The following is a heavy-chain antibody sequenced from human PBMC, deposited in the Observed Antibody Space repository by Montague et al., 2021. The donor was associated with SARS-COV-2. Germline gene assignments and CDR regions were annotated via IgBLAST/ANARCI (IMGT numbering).Heavy chain of an antibody. CDR3: ARVRWGEAARGTFYYGMDV. V-gene: IGHV4-61*02. D-gene: IGHD6-13*01. Sequence: TLSLTCRSSAGSLRWRSDDGSWIRRSACSGLDFLDGVYITGSTNYNPSLESRVTTSIDTSKNQFSLKLSSVTAADTAVYYCARVRWGEAARGTFYYGMDVWGQGTTVTVSS. CDR1: AGSLRWRSDD. CDR2: VYITGST. J-gene: IGHJ6*02.